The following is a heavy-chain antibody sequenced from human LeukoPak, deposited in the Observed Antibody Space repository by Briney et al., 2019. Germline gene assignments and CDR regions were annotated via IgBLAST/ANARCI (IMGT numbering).Heavy chain of an antibody. CDR1: GYSFTSYW. CDR3: ARHKITGTTVRGAFDI. CDR2: IYPGDSDT. J-gene: IGHJ3*02. Sequence: PGESLKISCKGSGYSFTSYWIGWVRQMPGKGLEWMGIIYPGDSDTRYSPSFQGQVTISADKSISTAYLQWSSLKASDTAMYYCARHKITGTTVRGAFDIWGQGTMVTVSS. V-gene: IGHV5-51*01. D-gene: IGHD1-7*01.